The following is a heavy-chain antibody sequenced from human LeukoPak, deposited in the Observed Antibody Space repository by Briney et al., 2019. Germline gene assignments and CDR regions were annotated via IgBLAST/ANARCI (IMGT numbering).Heavy chain of an antibody. Sequence: TSETLSLTCAVYGGSFSGYYWSWIRQPPGKGLEWIGYIYYSGSTNYNPSLKSRVTISVDTSKNQFSLKLSSVTAADTAVYYCARLPYYGPPDYWGQGTLVTVSS. D-gene: IGHD4-17*01. CDR3: ARLPYYGPPDY. J-gene: IGHJ4*02. CDR2: IYYSGST. CDR1: GGSFSGYY. V-gene: IGHV4-59*01.